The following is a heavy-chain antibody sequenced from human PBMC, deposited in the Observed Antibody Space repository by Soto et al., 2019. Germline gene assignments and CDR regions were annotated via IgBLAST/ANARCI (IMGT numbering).Heavy chain of an antibody. V-gene: IGHV3-23*01. J-gene: IGHJ6*02. Sequence: HPGGSLRLSCAASGFTFSSYAMSWVRQAPGKGLEWVSAISGSGGSTYYADSVKGRFTISRDNSKNTLYLQMNSLRAEDTAVYYCAKAPAVAAIIDRLYYYYYGMDVWGQGTTVTVSS. D-gene: IGHD2-15*01. CDR3: AKAPAVAAIIDRLYYYYYGMDV. CDR1: GFTFSSYA. CDR2: ISGSGGST.